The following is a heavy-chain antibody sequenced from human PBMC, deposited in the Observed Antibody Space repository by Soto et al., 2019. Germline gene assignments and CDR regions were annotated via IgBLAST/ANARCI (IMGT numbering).Heavy chain of an antibody. D-gene: IGHD6-13*01. V-gene: IGHV3-30-3*01. CDR2: ISYDGSNK. Sequence: PGGSLRLSCAASGFTFSSYAMHWVRQAPGKGLEWVAVISYDGSNKYYADSVKGRFTISRDNSKNTLYLQMNSLRAEDTAVYYCATRDSSSWCGYYGMDVWGQGTTVTVSS. J-gene: IGHJ6*02. CDR3: ATRDSSSWCGYYGMDV. CDR1: GFTFSSYA.